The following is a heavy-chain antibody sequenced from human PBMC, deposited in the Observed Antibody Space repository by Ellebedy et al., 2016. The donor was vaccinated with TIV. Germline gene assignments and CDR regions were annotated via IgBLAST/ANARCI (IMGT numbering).Heavy chain of an antibody. CDR2: INPDRGDT. J-gene: IGHJ4*02. Sequence: AASVKVSCKASGYSFTGYYIHWARPAPGQGLEWMGWINPDRGDTKDPQSFQVRVSFTRDTSSSTAYMELSGLTSDDTAIYYCAKDRFPYTDSTGTTGYFDCWGQGTLVTVSS. V-gene: IGHV1-2*02. CDR1: GYSFTGYY. D-gene: IGHD1-1*01. CDR3: AKDRFPYTDSTGTTGYFDC.